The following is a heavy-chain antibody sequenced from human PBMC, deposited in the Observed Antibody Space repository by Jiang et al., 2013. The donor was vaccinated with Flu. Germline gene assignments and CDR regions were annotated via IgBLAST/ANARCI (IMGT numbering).Heavy chain of an antibody. Sequence: VQLLESGGGLVQPGGSLRLSCAASGFTFSNYAMSWVRQAPGKGPEWVSVISTSGSSTYYADSVKGRFTISRDNSKNTLYLQMNSLRAEDTALYYCAKSPGAYTVTTCFDYWGQGTLVTVSS. CDR3: AKSPGAYTVTTCFDY. D-gene: IGHD4-17*01. V-gene: IGHV3-23*01. CDR2: ISTSGSST. J-gene: IGHJ4*02. CDR1: GFTFSNYA.